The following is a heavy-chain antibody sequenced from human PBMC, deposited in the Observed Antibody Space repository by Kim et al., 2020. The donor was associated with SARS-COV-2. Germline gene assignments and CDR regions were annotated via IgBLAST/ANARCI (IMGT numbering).Heavy chain of an antibody. CDR1: GGSISSGGYY. Sequence: TLSLTCTVSGGSISSGGYYWNWIRQRPGKGREWIGYIHYSGNTYHNPSLRSRVTISIDTSKNQFSLKLSSVTAADTAVYYCARGSYGGNSVLYYIDYW. J-gene: IGHJ4*01. CDR2: IHYSGNT. D-gene: IGHD2-21*02. CDR3: ARGSYGGNSVLYYIDY. V-gene: IGHV4-31*03.